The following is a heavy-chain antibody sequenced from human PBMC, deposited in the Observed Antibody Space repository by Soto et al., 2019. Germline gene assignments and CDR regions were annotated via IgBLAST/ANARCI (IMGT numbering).Heavy chain of an antibody. V-gene: IGHV1-69*13. Sequence: SVKVSCKASGGTFGSYAISWVRQAPGQGLEWMGGIIPIFGTANYAQRFQGRVTITADESTSTAYMELSSLRSEDTAAYYCARDGIINIWPYYFGMDCWCQETTVTDSS. CDR3: ARDGIINIWPYYFGMDC. D-gene: IGHD3-9*01. CDR2: IIPIFGTA. CDR1: GGTFGSYA. J-gene: IGHJ6*02.